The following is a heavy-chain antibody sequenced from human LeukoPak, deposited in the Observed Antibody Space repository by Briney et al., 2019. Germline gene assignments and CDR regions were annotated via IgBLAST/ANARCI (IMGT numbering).Heavy chain of an antibody. Sequence: GTSVKVSCKASGFTFTSSAVQWVRQARGQRLEWIGWIVVGSGNTNYAQKFQERVTITRDMSTSTAYMELSSLRSEDTAVYYCAAEDRGGYDYLDYWGQGTLVTISS. V-gene: IGHV1-58*01. D-gene: IGHD5-12*01. CDR3: AAEDRGGYDYLDY. CDR1: GFTFTSSA. CDR2: IVVGSGNT. J-gene: IGHJ4*02.